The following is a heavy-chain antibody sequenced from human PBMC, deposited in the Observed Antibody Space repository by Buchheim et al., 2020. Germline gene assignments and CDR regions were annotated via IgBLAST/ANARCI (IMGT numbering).Heavy chain of an antibody. J-gene: IGHJ4*02. CDR2: ISGRGGST. CDR1: GFTFSSYA. CDR3: ARVGNDYDIEGSLDY. Sequence: EVQLLESGGGLVQPGGSLRLSCAASGFTFSSYAMSWVRQAPGKGLEWVSAISGRGGSTYYADSVKGRFTLSRDNAKNTQYLQMNSLRAEDTAVYYCARVGNDYDIEGSLDYWGQGTL. V-gene: IGHV3-23*01. D-gene: IGHD3-22*01.